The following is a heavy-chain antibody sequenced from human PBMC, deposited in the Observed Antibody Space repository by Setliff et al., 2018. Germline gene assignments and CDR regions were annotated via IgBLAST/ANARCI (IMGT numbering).Heavy chain of an antibody. V-gene: IGHV3-7*03. CDR1: GLIFSNNW. Sequence: PGESLKISCVASGLIFSNNWMSWVRQALGKGLEWVTNINKDGSERNYVDSVKGRFTISRDNAKNSVYLQMNSLRADDTAVYYCVPQGPGYGNGWWTNWFDPWGQGTLVTVSS. CDR3: VPQGPGYGNGWWTNWFDP. CDR2: INKDGSER. D-gene: IGHD6-19*01. J-gene: IGHJ5*02.